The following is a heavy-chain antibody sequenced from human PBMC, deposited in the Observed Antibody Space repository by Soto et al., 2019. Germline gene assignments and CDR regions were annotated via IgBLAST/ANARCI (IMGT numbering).Heavy chain of an antibody. Sequence: VGSLRLSCAASGFTFSNYWMSWVRQAPGKGLEWVSYISSSGSTIYYADSVKGRFTISRDNAKNSLYLQMNSLRAEDTAVYYCASGSYYYYYGMDVWGQGTTVTVSS. CDR1: GFTFSNYW. J-gene: IGHJ6*02. V-gene: IGHV3-48*04. CDR3: ASGSYYYYYGMDV. CDR2: ISSSGSTI.